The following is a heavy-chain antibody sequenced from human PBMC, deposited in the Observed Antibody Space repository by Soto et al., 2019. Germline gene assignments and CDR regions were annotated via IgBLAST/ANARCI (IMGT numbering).Heavy chain of an antibody. CDR3: ATNYGSGNMDV. V-gene: IGHV1-8*01. CDR2: MNPKSGKT. Sequence: ASVKVSCKASGYTFTSYDINWVRQATGQGLEWMGWMNPKSGKTIYAQKFQGRVTMTKDTSIDTAYMELNSLRSEDTAVYYCATNYGSGNMDVWGKGTTVTVSS. D-gene: IGHD3-10*01. CDR1: GYTFTSYD. J-gene: IGHJ6*03.